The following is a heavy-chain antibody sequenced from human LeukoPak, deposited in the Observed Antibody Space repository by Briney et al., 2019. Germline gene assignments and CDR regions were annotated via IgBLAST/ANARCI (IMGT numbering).Heavy chain of an antibody. CDR2: MNPYSNST. CDR3: ARAKGKAGRYGMDV. D-gene: IGHD6-25*01. CDR1: GYTFPVYE. J-gene: IGHJ6*02. V-gene: IGHV1-8*01. Sequence: GASVKVSCKASGYTFPVYEIYWVRQASGQGLECMGWMNPYSNSTDSAQKFQGRLTMTSDISISTAYMELSSLRPEDTAVYFCARAKGKAGRYGMDVWGQGDTVTVSS.